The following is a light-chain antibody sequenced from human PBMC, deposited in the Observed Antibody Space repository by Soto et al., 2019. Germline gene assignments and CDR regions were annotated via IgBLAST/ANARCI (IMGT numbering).Light chain of an antibody. V-gene: IGKV3-11*01. CDR1: QSVSTY. Sequence: LVLTQSPVTLSLSPGDRATLSCRASQSVSTYLAWYRQVPGQPPRLLIYDTGNRAAGIPPRFSGSRSGTDFTLTISSVQPEDFALYYCHQRNTFGQGTRLEIK. CDR3: HQRNT. J-gene: IGKJ5*01. CDR2: DTG.